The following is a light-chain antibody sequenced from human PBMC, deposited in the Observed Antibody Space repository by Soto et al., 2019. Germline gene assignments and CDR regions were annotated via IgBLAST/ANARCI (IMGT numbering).Light chain of an antibody. Sequence: QSVLTQPASVSGSPGQSITISCTGTNSDVGGYNYVSWYQQHPGKAPKLMIYGVSKRPSGISDRFSGSKSTTTASLTISGLQGEDEADYYCSSYPSDSTWVFGGGTQLTVL. J-gene: IGLJ7*01. CDR2: GVS. V-gene: IGLV2-14*01. CDR3: SSYPSDSTWV. CDR1: NSDVGGYNY.